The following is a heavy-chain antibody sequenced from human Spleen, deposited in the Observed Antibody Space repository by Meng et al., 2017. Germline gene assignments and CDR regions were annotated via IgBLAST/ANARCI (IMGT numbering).Heavy chain of an antibody. CDR3: AKDQIQLWLKDYYYGMDV. V-gene: IGHV3-23*01. Sequence: GESLKISCAASGFAFTNYAMSWVRQAPGKGLEWVSTIGGSGGSTYYADSVEGRFTISRDNSQNTLYLQMNSLRAEDTAVYYCAKDQIQLWLKDYYYGMDVWGQGTTVTVSS. J-gene: IGHJ6*02. CDR1: GFAFTNYA. CDR2: IGGSGGST. D-gene: IGHD5-18*01.